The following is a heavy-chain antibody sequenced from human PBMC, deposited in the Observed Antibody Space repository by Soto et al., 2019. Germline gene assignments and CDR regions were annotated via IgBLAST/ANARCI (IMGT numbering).Heavy chain of an antibody. J-gene: IGHJ5*02. CDR3: ARTDYGDSYWFDP. CDR2: ISSSSSYI. Sequence: EVQLVESGGGLVKPGGSLRLSCAASGFTFSGYSMNWVRQAPGKGLEWVSSISSSSSYIYYADSVKGRFTISRDNAKNSLYLQMNSLRAEDTAVYYCARTDYGDSYWFDPWGQGTLVTVSS. D-gene: IGHD4-17*01. V-gene: IGHV3-21*01. CDR1: GFTFSGYS.